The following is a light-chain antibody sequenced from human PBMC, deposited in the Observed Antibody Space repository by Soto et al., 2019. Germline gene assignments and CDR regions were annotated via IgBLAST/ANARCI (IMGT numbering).Light chain of an antibody. CDR1: QSLGNW. Sequence: DIQMTQSPSTLSASVGDKVTITCRASQSLGNWLAWYQQEPGKAPSLLIYDVSTLQSGVPSRFSGSGSGTEFTLTINDLQPADFSTYFCQQYSPDSPWAFGRGTKVEFK. CDR3: QQYSPDSPWA. J-gene: IGKJ1*01. CDR2: DVS. V-gene: IGKV1-5*01.